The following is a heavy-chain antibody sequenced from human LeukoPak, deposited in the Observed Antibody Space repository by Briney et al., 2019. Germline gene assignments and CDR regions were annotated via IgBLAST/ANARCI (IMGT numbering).Heavy chain of an antibody. V-gene: IGHV3-33*06. D-gene: IGHD1-14*01. CDR2: IWYDGSNK. CDR1: GFIFSSHG. CDR3: AKDRKGNPNWFDP. Sequence: GRSLRLSCEASGFIFSSHGMHWVRQAPGKGLEWVAVIWYDGSNKYYADSVKGRFTISRDNSKNMLYVEMNSLRAEDTAVYYCAKDRKGNPNWFDPWGQGTLVTVSS. J-gene: IGHJ5*02.